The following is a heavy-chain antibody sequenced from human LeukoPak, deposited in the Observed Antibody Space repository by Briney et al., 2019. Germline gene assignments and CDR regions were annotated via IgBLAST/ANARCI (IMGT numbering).Heavy chain of an antibody. V-gene: IGHV3-23*01. D-gene: IGHD2-8*02. Sequence: PGGSLRLSCVASGFTYANYAMNWVRQAPGKRLEWVASITGTGGRGGIYYADSVKDRFTISRDNSKNTLFLQMSSLRAEDTAVYHCAKGDRGHCTGVKCYPFDYWGQGTVVTVSS. CDR3: AKGDRGHCTGVKCYPFDY. J-gene: IGHJ4*02. CDR1: GFTYANYA. CDR2: ITGTGGRGGI.